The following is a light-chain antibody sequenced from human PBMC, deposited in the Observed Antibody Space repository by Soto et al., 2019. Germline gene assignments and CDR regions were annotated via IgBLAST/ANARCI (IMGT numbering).Light chain of an antibody. J-gene: IGKJ5*01. V-gene: IGKV3D-20*02. CDR3: QQRSNWPPFT. Sequence: EIVLTQSPGTLSFFPGERATLSCRASRSVTNNYLAWHQQKPGQTPRLLIYGASSRATGIPARFSGSGSGTDFTLTISSLEPEDFAVYYCQQRSNWPPFTFGQGTRLEI. CDR1: RSVTNNY. CDR2: GAS.